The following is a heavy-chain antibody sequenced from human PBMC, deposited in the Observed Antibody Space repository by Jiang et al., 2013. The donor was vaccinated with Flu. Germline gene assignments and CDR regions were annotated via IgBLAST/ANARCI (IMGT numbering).Heavy chain of an antibody. CDR2: INHSGST. V-gene: IGHV4-34*01. CDR3: ARESRWELLGVGY. Sequence: ETLSLTCAVYGGSFSGYYWSWIRQPPGKGLEWIGEINHSGSTNYNPSLKSRVTISVDTSKNQFSLKLSSVTAADTAVYYCARESRWELLGVGYWGQGTLVTVSS. CDR1: GGSFSGYY. D-gene: IGHD1-26*01. J-gene: IGHJ4*02.